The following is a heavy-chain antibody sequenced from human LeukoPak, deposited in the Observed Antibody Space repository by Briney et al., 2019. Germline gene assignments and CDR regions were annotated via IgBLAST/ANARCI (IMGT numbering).Heavy chain of an antibody. CDR1: GYTFTDYY. Sequence: ASVKVSCKASGYTFTDYYLHWVRQAPGQGLEWMGWINPNSGDTDYAQKFQGRVTMTRDTSTSTVYMELSSLRSEDTAVYYCARDSVAGTFDYWGQGTLVTVSS. CDR2: INPNSGDT. J-gene: IGHJ4*02. D-gene: IGHD6-19*01. CDR3: ARDSVAGTFDY. V-gene: IGHV1-2*02.